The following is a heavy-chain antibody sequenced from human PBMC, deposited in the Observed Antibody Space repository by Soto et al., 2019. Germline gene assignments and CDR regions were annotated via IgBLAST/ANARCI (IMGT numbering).Heavy chain of an antibody. J-gene: IGHJ4*02. CDR2: IYYSGST. Sequence: SETLSLTCIVSGGSISSYYWTWIRQPPGKGLEWIGNIYYSGSTNNNPSLKSRVTISIDASKSQFSLKLSSVTDADTAVYYCARGVERGSGSSLDYWGQGSLVTVPQ. V-gene: IGHV4-59*01. CDR3: ARGVERGSGSSLDY. CDR1: GGSISSYY. D-gene: IGHD3-10*01.